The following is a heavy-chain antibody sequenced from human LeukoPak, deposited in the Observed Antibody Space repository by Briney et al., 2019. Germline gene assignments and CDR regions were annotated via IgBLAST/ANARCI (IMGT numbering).Heavy chain of an antibody. CDR2: ISYDGSNK. V-gene: IGHV3-30*18. CDR1: GFTFSSYG. D-gene: IGHD3-22*01. J-gene: IGHJ4*02. Sequence: PGGSLRLSCAASGFTFSSYGMHWVRQAPGKGLEWVAVISYDGSNKYYADSVKGRFTISRDNSKNTLYLRMNSLRAEDTAVYYCAKSRGKTMIVLGYWGQGTLVTVSS. CDR3: AKSRGKTMIVLGY.